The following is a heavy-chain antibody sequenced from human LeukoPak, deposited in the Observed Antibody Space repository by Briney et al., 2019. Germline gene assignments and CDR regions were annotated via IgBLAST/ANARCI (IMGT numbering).Heavy chain of an antibody. CDR2: IIPNLDKT. CDR3: AREYSSSWFDY. J-gene: IGHJ4*02. V-gene: IGHV1-69*10. Sequence: SVKVSCKASGGTFSRNAISWIRQAPGQGPEWMALIIPNLDKTDYAQKFQGRVTITADKSTNTAYMELSSLRSEDTAVYYCAREYSSSWFDYWGQGTLVTVSS. CDR1: GGTFSRNA. D-gene: IGHD6-13*01.